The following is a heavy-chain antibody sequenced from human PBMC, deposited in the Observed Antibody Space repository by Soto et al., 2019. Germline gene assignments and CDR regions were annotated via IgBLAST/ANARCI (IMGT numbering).Heavy chain of an antibody. CDR3: ARGPSGDKVDY. V-gene: IGHV4-39*01. J-gene: IGHJ4*02. CDR1: GGSISSSSYF. Sequence: TSETLSLTCTVSGGSISSSSYFWGWIRQPPGKGLEWIGSIYYSGSTYYNPSLKSRVTVSVDTSENQFSLKLNSVSAADTAVYYCARGPSGDKVDYWGQGIQVTVSS. CDR2: IYYSGST. D-gene: IGHD7-27*01.